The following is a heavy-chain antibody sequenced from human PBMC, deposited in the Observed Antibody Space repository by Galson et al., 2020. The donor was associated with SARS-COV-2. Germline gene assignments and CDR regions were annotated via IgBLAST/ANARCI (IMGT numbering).Heavy chain of an antibody. J-gene: IGHJ5*02. CDR2: LYRRGTT. V-gene: IGHV4-39*01. CDR3: ARHVDIGDYYDSTSYSNYFDP. Sequence: ASETLSLTCTVSGGSVSSSDYYWAWIRQPPGKGLEWIGSLYRRGTTYYNPSLKRRATISVDTSKNQISLRLTSVTAADTAVYYCARHVDIGDYYDSTSYSNYFDPWGQGTLVTVSS. D-gene: IGHD3-22*01. CDR1: GGSVSSSDYY.